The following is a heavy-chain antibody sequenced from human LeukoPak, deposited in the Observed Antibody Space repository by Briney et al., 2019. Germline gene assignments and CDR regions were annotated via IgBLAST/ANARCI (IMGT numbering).Heavy chain of an antibody. V-gene: IGHV3-64*01. CDR2: ISSNGGST. D-gene: IGHD1-26*01. J-gene: IGHJ4*02. CDR3: ARDEWELLRAY. Sequence: PGGSLRLSCAASGFTFSSYAMHWVRQAPGKGLEYVSAISSNGGSTYYANSVKGRFTISRDDSKNTLYLQMNSLRAEDTAVYYCARDEWELLRAYWGQGTLVTVSS. CDR1: GFTFSSYA.